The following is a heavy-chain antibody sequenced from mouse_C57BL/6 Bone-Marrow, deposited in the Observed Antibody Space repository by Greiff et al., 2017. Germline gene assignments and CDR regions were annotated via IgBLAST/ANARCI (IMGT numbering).Heavy chain of an antibody. CDR3: ARSEYYYGSSPYYFDY. Sequence: VQLQQSGAELVRPGASVKLSCKASGYTFTDYYINWVKQRPGQGLEWIARIYPGSGNTYYNEKIKGKATLTAEKSTSTAYMQLSSLTSEDTAVYFCARSEYYYGSSPYYFDYWGQGTTLTVSA. V-gene: IGHV1-76*01. CDR2: IYPGSGNT. J-gene: IGHJ2*01. D-gene: IGHD1-1*01. CDR1: GYTFTDYY.